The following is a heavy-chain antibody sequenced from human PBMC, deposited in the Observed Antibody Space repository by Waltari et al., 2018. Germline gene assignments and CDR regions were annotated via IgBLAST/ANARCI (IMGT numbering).Heavy chain of an antibody. D-gene: IGHD7-27*01. CDR3: VTWGDLGNF. J-gene: IGHJ4*02. CDR1: GSSFNNYW. Sequence: EVQLVQYGGGLVQPGGSLRLSCAGSGSSFNNYWMSWRRQAPGKGLEWVAHIKQDGSEIYYVDSVKGRFSISRDNAKKSLYLQMNSLRGDDTAVFYCVTWGDLGNFWGQGTLVTVSA. CDR2: IKQDGSEI. V-gene: IGHV3-7*01.